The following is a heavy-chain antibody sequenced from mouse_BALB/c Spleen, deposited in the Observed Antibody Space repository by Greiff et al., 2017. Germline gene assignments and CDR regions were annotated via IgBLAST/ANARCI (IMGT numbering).Heavy chain of an antibody. D-gene: IGHD4-1*01. V-gene: IGHV5-6*01. CDR3: ARHKLGLLYFDY. J-gene: IGHJ2*01. Sequence: EVQGVESGGDLVKPGGSLKLSCAASGFTFSSYGMSWVRQTPDKRLEWVATISSGGSYTYYPDSVKGRFTISRDNAKNTLYLQMSSLKSEDTAMYYCARHKLGLLYFDYWGQGTTLTVSS. CDR1: GFTFSSYG. CDR2: ISSGGSYT.